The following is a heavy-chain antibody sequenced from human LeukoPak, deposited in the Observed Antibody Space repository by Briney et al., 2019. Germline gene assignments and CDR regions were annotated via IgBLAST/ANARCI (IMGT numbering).Heavy chain of an antibody. Sequence: GGSLRLSCAGSGFTFSRYSMNWFRQAPGKGLERVSSISSRSTNIFYADSVKGRFTISRDNAKNSLYLQMNSLGAEDTAVYYCARDAQWLVPEGYFYYMDVWGNGTTVTVSS. CDR3: ARDAQWLVPEGYFYYMDV. V-gene: IGHV3-21*01. CDR1: GFTFSRYS. D-gene: IGHD6-19*01. J-gene: IGHJ6*03. CDR2: ISSRSTNI.